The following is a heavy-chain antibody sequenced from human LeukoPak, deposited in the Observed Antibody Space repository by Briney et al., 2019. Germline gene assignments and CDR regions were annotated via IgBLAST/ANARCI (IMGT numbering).Heavy chain of an antibody. CDR1: GFTFSSYA. Sequence: PGGSLRLSCAASGFTFSSYAMSWVRQAPGKGLEWVSTFSGSGGSTYYADSVKGRFTISRDNSKNTLYLQMNSLRAEDTAVYYCAREQVSVAGTSFYYYYGMDVWGQGTTVTVSS. D-gene: IGHD6-19*01. J-gene: IGHJ6*02. CDR2: FSGSGGST. V-gene: IGHV3-23*01. CDR3: AREQVSVAGTSFYYYYGMDV.